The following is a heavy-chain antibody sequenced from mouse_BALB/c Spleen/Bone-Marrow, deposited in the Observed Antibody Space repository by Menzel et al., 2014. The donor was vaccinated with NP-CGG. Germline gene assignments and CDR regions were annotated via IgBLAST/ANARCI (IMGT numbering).Heavy chain of an antibody. CDR2: IWSEGST. V-gene: IGHV2-6-1*01. CDR1: GFSLTSYG. CDR3: ARHRYDVGAMDY. Sequence: VKLMESGPGLVAPSQSLSITCTISGFSLTSYGVHWVRQPPGKGLEWLGVIWSEGSTTYNSVLKSRLSISKDNSKSQVFLTMNSLQTDDTAMYYCARHRYDVGAMDYWGQGTSVTVSS. J-gene: IGHJ4*01. D-gene: IGHD2-14*01.